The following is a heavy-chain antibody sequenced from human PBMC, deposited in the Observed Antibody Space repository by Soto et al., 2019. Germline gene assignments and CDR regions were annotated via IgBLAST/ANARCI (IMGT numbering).Heavy chain of an antibody. CDR1: GYTFTSYY. D-gene: IGHD3-10*01. Sequence: ASVKVSCKASGYTFTSYYMHWVRQAPGQGLEWMGIINPSGGSTSYAQKFQGRVTMTRDTSTSTVYMELSSLRSEDTAVYYCARYLVDGSGSSDFDYWGQGTLVTVSS. CDR3: ARYLVDGSGSSDFDY. CDR2: INPSGGST. V-gene: IGHV1-46*01. J-gene: IGHJ4*02.